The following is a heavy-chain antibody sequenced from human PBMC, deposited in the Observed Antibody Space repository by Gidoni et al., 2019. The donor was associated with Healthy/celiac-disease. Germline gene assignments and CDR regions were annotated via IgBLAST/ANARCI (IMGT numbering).Heavy chain of an antibody. CDR2: IYYSGST. Sequence: QVQLQESGPGLVKPSETLSLTCTVSGGSISSYYWSWIRQPPGKGLEWIGYIYYSGSTNYNPSLKSRVTISVDTSKNQFSLKLSSVTAADTAVYYCARDSSSSTDYGMDVWGQGTTVTVSS. D-gene: IGHD6-6*01. CDR1: GGSISSYY. CDR3: ARDSSSSTDYGMDV. V-gene: IGHV4-59*01. J-gene: IGHJ6*02.